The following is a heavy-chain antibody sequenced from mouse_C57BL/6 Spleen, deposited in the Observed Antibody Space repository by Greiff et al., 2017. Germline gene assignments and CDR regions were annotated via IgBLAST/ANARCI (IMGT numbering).Heavy chain of an antibody. V-gene: IGHV5-6*02. CDR2: ISSGGSYT. CDR1: GFTFSSYG. CDR3: ARQGERPYYLVY. D-gene: IGHD2-12*01. J-gene: IGHJ2*01. Sequence: DVMLVESGGDLVKPGGSLKLSCAASGFTFSSYGMSWVRQTPDKRLEWVATISSGGSYTYYPDSVKGRVTLSRDNAKNTLYLQMSSLKSEDTAIYYCARQGERPYYLVYSGQGTPLTVSS.